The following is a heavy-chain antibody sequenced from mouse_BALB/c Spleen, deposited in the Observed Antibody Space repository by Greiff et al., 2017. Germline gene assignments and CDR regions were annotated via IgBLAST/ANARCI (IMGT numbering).Heavy chain of an antibody. D-gene: IGHD1-1*01. CDR2: IWTGGGT. V-gene: IGHV2-9-2*01. Sequence: VKLVESGPGLVAPSQSLSITCTVSGFSLTSYDISWIRQPPGKGLEWLGVIWTGGGTNYNSAVMSRLGISKDNSKSQVFLKMNSLQTDDTAIFYFVRDQLRGYFDVWGAGTTVTVSS. CDR3: VRDQLRGYFDV. J-gene: IGHJ1*01. CDR1: GFSLTSYD.